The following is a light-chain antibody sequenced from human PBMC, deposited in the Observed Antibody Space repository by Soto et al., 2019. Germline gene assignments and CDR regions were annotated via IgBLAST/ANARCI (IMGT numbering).Light chain of an antibody. V-gene: IGKV3-15*01. J-gene: IGKJ5*01. Sequence: EIMMTQSPATLSVSPGERATLSCRASQSVRNNLAWYQHKPGQVPRLLIYNASTRATGIPARFSGSGSGTEFTLTICSLQSEDVAVYYCQQDNDWPPINFGKGTRLAIK. CDR1: QSVRNN. CDR3: QQDNDWPPIN. CDR2: NAS.